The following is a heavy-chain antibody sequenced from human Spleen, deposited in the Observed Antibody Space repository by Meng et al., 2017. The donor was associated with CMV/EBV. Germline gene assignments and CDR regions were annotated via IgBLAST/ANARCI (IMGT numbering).Heavy chain of an antibody. CDR2: IYPGDSDT. V-gene: IGHV5-51*01. J-gene: IGHJ5*02. CDR3: ARWGVGDIVVVPAGTNWFDP. Sequence: KVSCKGSGYSFTSYWIGWVRQMPGKGLEWMGIIYPGDSDTRYSPSFQGQVTISADKSISTAYLQWSSLKASDTAMYYCARWGVGDIVVVPAGTNWFDPWGQGTLVTVSS. CDR1: GYSFTSYW. D-gene: IGHD2-2*01.